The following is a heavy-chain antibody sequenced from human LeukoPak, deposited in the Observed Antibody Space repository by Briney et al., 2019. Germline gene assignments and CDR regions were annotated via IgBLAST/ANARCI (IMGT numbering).Heavy chain of an antibody. CDR1: GFTFSAYE. Sequence: RVSLRLSCAASGFTFSAYEMNWVRQAPGKGLEWLSYISGSGDTIYYAESVKGRFTISRDNAKNSLYLQMSSLRAEDTAVYYCVSAYGGLLDYWGQGTLVTVSS. D-gene: IGHD3-16*01. J-gene: IGHJ4*02. V-gene: IGHV3-48*03. CDR2: ISGSGDTI. CDR3: VSAYGGLLDY.